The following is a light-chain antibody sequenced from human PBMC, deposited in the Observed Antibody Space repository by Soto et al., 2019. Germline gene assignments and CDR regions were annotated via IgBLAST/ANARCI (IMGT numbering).Light chain of an antibody. CDR2: GAS. CDR3: HQYNYWPRGT. V-gene: IGKV3-15*01. J-gene: IGKJ3*01. CDR1: QSVNLN. Sequence: EIMMTQSPGTLSVSPGEGATLSCTASQSVNLNLAWYQQKPGPPPRLLLYGASTRATGIPVRFRGSGSGTEFTLTISSMPSEDCAVYYCHQYNYWPRGTFGPGTKVEIK.